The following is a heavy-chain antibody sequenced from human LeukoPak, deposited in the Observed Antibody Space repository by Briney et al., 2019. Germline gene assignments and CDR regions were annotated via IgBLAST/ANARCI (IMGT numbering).Heavy chain of an antibody. CDR2: INHSGST. CDR3: ARRPYSSGWYILGY. D-gene: IGHD6-19*01. CDR1: GGSISSGGYY. Sequence: SQTLSLTCTVSGGSISSGGYYWSWIRQPPGKGLEWIGEINHSGSTNYNPSLKSRVTISVDTSKNQFSLKLSSVTAADTAVYYCARRPYSSGWYILGYWGQGTLVTVSS. V-gene: IGHV4-30-2*01. J-gene: IGHJ4*02.